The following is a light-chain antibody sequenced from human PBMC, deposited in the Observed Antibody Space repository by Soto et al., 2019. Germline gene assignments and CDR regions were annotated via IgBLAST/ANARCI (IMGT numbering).Light chain of an antibody. V-gene: IGKV3-15*01. Sequence: EIVMTHSPATLSVSPGERATLSCRASQSVSSNLAWYQQKPGQAPRLLIYGASTRATGIPVRFSGSGSGTEFTLTISSLQSEDFAVYYCQQYNNWPRTFGQGTKVDIK. CDR2: GAS. CDR1: QSVSSN. CDR3: QQYNNWPRT. J-gene: IGKJ1*01.